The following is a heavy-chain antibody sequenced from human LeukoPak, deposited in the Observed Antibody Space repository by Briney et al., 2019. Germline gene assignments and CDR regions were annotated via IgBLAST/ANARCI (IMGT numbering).Heavy chain of an antibody. V-gene: IGHV3-7*01. CDR3: ARDEMGGHFEN. D-gene: IGHD5-24*01. CDR2: INLDGGKK. J-gene: IGHJ4*02. Sequence: GGSLRLSCATSGFTFRHYWLSWVRQAPGKGLEWVANINLDGGKKYHVDSVKGRFTISRDNTQNSLYLQMNSLRVEDTAVYYCARDEMGGHFENWGQGTLVTVSS. CDR1: GFTFRHYW.